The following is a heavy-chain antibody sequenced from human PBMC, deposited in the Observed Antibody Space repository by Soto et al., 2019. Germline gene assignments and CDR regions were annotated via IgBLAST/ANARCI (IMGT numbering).Heavy chain of an antibody. CDR1: GFTFSSYA. CDR3: AKDLSDDYSNYHFDY. V-gene: IGHV3-23*01. Sequence: GGSLRLSCAASGFTFSSYAMSWVRQAPGKGLEWVSAISGSGGSTYYADSVKGRFTISRDNSKNTLYLQMNSLRDEDTAVYYCAKDLSDDYSNYHFDYWGQGTLVTVSS. CDR2: ISGSGGST. J-gene: IGHJ4*02. D-gene: IGHD4-4*01.